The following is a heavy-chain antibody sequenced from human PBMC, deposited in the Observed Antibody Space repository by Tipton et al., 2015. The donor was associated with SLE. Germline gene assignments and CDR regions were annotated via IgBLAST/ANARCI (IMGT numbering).Heavy chain of an antibody. D-gene: IGHD5-18*01. Sequence: SLRLSCVASGSTFSRSAMSWVRQAPGKGLEWVAGISGTGGTTQSADSVKGRFTITRDNYTNTLYMQLNSLRAEDTAVYYCAKDTAHSYGLYYFDYWGQGTLVTVS. J-gene: IGHJ4*02. CDR2: ISGTGGTT. CDR3: AKDTAHSYGLYYFDY. CDR1: GSTFSRSA. V-gene: IGHV3-23*01.